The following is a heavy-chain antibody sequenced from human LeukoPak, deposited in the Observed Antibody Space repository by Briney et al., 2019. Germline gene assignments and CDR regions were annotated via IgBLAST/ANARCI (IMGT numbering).Heavy chain of an antibody. J-gene: IGHJ4*02. V-gene: IGHV3-15*01. CDR2: NKRKTDGGTT. CDR1: GFTFSSYS. CDR3: ARVGGSYYFDY. Sequence: PGGSLRLSCVASGFTFSSYSMNWVRQAPGKGLEWVGRNKRKTDGGTTDYAAPVKGRFTISRDDSKNTLFLQMNSLRAEDTAVYYCARVGGSYYFDYWGQGTLVTVSS. D-gene: IGHD1-26*01.